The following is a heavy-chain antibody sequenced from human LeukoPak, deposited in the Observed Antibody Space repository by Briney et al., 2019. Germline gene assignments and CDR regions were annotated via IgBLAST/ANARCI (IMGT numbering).Heavy chain of an antibody. CDR1: GGSVSSSNYY. CDR3: ARRKYSSSNYFDY. Sequence: SETLSLTCTVSGGSVSSSNYYWDWIRQPPGKGLEWIGSIYYTGSTYYNPSLKSRVTTSLDTSKNQFSLKLTSVTAADTAVYYCARRKYSSSNYFDYWGQGTLVTVSS. V-gene: IGHV4-39*01. CDR2: IYYTGST. D-gene: IGHD6-6*01. J-gene: IGHJ4*02.